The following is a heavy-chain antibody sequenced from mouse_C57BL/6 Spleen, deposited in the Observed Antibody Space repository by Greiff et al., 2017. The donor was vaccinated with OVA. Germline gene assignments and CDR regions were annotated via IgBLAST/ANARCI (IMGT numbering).Heavy chain of an antibody. V-gene: IGHV1-15*01. CDR1: GYTFTDYE. J-gene: IGHJ3*01. D-gene: IGHD2-1*01. CDR3: TRGYDYGNYLWFAY. Sequence: VQLQQSGAELVRPGASVTLSCKASGYTFTDYEMHWVKQTPVHGLEWIGAIDPETGGTAYNQKFKGKAILTADKSSSTAYMELRSLTSEDSAVYYCTRGYDYGNYLWFAYWGKGTLVTVSA. CDR2: IDPETGGT.